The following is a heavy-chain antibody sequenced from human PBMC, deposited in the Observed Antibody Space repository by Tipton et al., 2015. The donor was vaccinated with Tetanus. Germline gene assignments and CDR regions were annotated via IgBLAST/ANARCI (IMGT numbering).Heavy chain of an antibody. CDR3: ARNTVAGTVTFDY. J-gene: IGHJ4*02. CDR2: IYFNGST. Sequence: TLSLTCTVSGGSISAYYWSWIRQPPGKGLEWIGHIYFNGSTTYNPSLKSRVTISVDTSKNQFSLKLSSVTAADTAVYYCARNTVAGTVTFDYWGQGTLVTVSS. V-gene: IGHV4-59*01. CDR1: GGSISAYY. D-gene: IGHD6-19*01.